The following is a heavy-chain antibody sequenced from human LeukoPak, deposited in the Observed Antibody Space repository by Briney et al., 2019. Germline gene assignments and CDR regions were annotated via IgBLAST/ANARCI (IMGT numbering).Heavy chain of an antibody. CDR3: ARDPSPSAVVPAAAFDY. V-gene: IGHV1-2*02. CDR1: GYTFTGYY. J-gene: IGHJ4*02. CDR2: INPNSGGT. D-gene: IGHD2-2*01. Sequence: AASVKVSCKASGYTFTGYYVHWVRQAPGQGLEWMGWINPNSGGTNYAQKFQGRVTMTRDTSISTAYMELSRLRSDDTAVYYCARDPSPSAVVPAAAFDYWGQGTLVTVSS.